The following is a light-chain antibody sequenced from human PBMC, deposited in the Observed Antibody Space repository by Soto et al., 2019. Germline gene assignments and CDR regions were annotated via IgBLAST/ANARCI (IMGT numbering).Light chain of an antibody. J-gene: IGLJ1*01. Sequence: QSALTQPASVSGSPGQSITISCTGTSSHVGGYNYVSWSQQHPGKAPKLIIYEVSNRPSGVSNRFSGSKSGNTASLTISGLHAEDEADYYCSSYTTTDTYVFGTGTKLTVL. CDR3: SSYTTTDTYV. CDR1: SSHVGGYNY. CDR2: EVS. V-gene: IGLV2-14*01.